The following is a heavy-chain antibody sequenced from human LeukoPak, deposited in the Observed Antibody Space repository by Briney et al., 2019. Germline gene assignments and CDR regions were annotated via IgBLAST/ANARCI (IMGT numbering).Heavy chain of an antibody. J-gene: IGHJ4*02. CDR2: IYYSGST. CDR1: GGSISSYY. D-gene: IGHD6-13*01. Sequence: PSETLSLTCTVSGGSISSYYWSWIRQPPGKGLEWIGYIYYSGSTNYNPSLKSRVTISVDTSKNQFSLKLSSVTAADTAVYYCARGTSSSWSQTFDYWGQGTLVTVSS. CDR3: ARGTSSSWSQTFDY. V-gene: IGHV4-59*01.